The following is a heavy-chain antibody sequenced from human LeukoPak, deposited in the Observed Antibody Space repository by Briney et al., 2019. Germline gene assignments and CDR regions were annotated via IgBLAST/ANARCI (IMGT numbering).Heavy chain of an antibody. CDR3: ARGVYSSGWHFDY. D-gene: IGHD6-19*01. J-gene: IGHJ4*02. V-gene: IGHV4-59*01. CDR2: IYYSGST. Sequence: SETLSLTCTVSGGSISSYYWSWIRQPPGKGLEWIGYIYYSGSTNYNPSLKSRVTISVDTSKNQFSLKLSSVTAADTAVYYCARGVYSSGWHFDYWGQGTLVTVSS. CDR1: GGSISSYY.